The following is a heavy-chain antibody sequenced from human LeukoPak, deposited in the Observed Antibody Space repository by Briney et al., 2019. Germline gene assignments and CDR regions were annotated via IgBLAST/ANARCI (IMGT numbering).Heavy chain of an antibody. D-gene: IGHD6-19*01. CDR1: GFTFNNYN. CDR3: ARWLYTSGWAIDY. J-gene: IGHJ4*02. Sequence: GGSLRLSCAASGFTFNNYNMNWVRQAPGKGLEWVANIRPDGSAQFYADSVRGRFTISRDNAKNSLYLQMNSLTDDDTAVYYCARWLYTSGWAIDYWGQGTLVTVSS. V-gene: IGHV3-7*01. CDR2: IRPDGSAQ.